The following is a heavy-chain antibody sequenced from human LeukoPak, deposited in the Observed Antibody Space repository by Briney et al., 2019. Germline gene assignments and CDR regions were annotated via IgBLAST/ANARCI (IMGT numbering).Heavy chain of an antibody. CDR1: AYSLTNPD. D-gene: IGHD6-19*01. J-gene: IGHJ4*02. Sequence: ASVKVSCKTSAYSLTNPDVNWVRQASGQGPEWMGWMDTNGAGSTYVPKLQGSVSVTKNTSIAAAYAQLRCLTSEDTAVYYCASLASSSGLYYFDSWGQGTLVTVSS. CDR3: ASLASSSGLYYFDS. CDR2: MDTNGAGS. V-gene: IGHV1-8*01.